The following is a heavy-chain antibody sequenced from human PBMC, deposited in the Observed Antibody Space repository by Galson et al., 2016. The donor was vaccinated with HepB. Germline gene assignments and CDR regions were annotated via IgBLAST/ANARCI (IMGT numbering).Heavy chain of an antibody. CDR3: ARESLANIGKPYTRDV. Sequence: QSGAEVKKPGESLRISCQGSGYTFSTRWITWVRQMPGKGLEWMGKIAPLDSYTKYSPAFQVRVAFSADKSMNSAYLHWDNLKASDTAIYYCARESLANIGKPYTRDVWGQGTTGIVSS. D-gene: IGHD2/OR15-2a*01. J-gene: IGHJ6*02. CDR2: IAPLDSYT. V-gene: IGHV5-10-1*01. CDR1: GYTFSTRW.